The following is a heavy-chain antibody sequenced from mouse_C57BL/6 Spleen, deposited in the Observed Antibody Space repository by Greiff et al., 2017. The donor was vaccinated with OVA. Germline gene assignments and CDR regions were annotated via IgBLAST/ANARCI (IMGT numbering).Heavy chain of an antibody. CDR2: INPNYGTT. V-gene: IGHV1-39*01. CDR1: GYSFTDYN. Sequence: EVQLQQSGPELVKPGASVKISCKASGYSFTDYNMNWVKQSNGKSLEWIGVINPNYGTTSYNQKFKGKATLTVDQSSSTAYMQLNSLTSEDSAVXYCAREVYYGYDDYFDYWGQGTTLTVSS. J-gene: IGHJ2*01. CDR3: AREVYYGYDDYFDY. D-gene: IGHD2-2*01.